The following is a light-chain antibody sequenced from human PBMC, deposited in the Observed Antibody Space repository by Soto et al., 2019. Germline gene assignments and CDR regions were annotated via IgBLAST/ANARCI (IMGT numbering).Light chain of an antibody. CDR3: CSYAGSYIWV. CDR1: SSDVGGYNY. V-gene: IGLV2-11*01. J-gene: IGLJ3*02. Sequence: QSALTQPRSVSGSPGQSVTISCTGTSSDVGGYNYVSWYQQHPGKAPKLMIYDVSKRPSGVPDRFSGSKSGNTASLTISGLQAEDEADYYCCSYAGSYIWVFGGGTKLIVL. CDR2: DVS.